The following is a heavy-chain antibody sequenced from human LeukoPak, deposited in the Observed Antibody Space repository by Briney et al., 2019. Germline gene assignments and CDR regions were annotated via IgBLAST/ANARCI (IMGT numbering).Heavy chain of an antibody. CDR3: ARYSSGWPFDT. CDR1: GFIFSDFD. V-gene: IGHV3-30*02. Sequence: GGSLRLSCAACGFIFSDFDMHWVRQAPGKGLEWVAFIRSDGSKKYYADSVKGRFSISRDDSNRTLYLQMTSLRPEDTAFYFCARYSSGWPFDTWGQGTLVTVSS. J-gene: IGHJ1*01. CDR2: IRSDGSKK. D-gene: IGHD6-19*01.